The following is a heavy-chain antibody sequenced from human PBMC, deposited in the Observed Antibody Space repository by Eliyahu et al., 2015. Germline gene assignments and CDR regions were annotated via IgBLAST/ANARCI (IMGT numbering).Heavy chain of an antibody. V-gene: IGHV3-7*03. CDR2: IKQDGSEK. CDR3: ARDRRDSSGWYLSSYWYFDL. Sequence: EVQLVESGGGLVQPGGSLRLSCAAXGFTFXSYWXXWVRQAPGKGLEWVANIKQDGSEKYYVDSVKGRFTISRDNAKNSLYLQMNSLRAEDTAVYYCARDRRDSSGWYLSSYWYFDLWGRGTLVTVSS. J-gene: IGHJ2*01. D-gene: IGHD6-19*01. CDR1: GFTFXSYW.